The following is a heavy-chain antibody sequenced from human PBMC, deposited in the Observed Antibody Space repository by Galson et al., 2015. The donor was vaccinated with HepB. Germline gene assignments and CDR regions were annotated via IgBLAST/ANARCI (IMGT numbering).Heavy chain of an antibody. V-gene: IGHV3-11*06. D-gene: IGHD5-18*01. J-gene: IGHJ6*02. CDR3: ARGAASAMVTYYYYGMDV. Sequence: SLRHSCAAPGFTFGDDYMSWFAPAPGKGLEWVSYISGSSGYPNYADSVKGRFTISRDNAKNSLYLQRNNLRAEDTAVYYCARGAASAMVTYYYYGMDVWGQGTTVTVSS. CDR2: ISGSSGYP. CDR1: GFTFGDDY.